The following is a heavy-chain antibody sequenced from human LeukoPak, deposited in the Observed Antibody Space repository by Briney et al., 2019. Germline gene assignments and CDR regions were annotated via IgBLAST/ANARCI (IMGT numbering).Heavy chain of an antibody. Sequence: PGGSLRLSCAASGFTFSSYWMHWVRQVPGKGLVWVARINSDGSTTKYADSVKGRFTISRDNAKNTLFLQMNSLRAEDTAVYYCARAMVVVDVDYWGQGTLVTVSS. CDR2: INSDGSTT. CDR3: ARAMVVVDVDY. CDR1: GFTFSSYW. J-gene: IGHJ4*02. D-gene: IGHD3-22*01. V-gene: IGHV3-74*03.